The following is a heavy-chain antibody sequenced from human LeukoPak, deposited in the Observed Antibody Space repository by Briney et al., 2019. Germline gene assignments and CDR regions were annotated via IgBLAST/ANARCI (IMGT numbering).Heavy chain of an antibody. Sequence: SETLSLTCTVSGGSISSSSYYWGWIRQPPGKGLEWIGSIYYSGSTYYNPSLKSRVTISVDTSKNQFSLKLSSVTAADTAVYYCARLPLRMPTFHFDYWRGRTLLTDSS. D-gene: IGHD3-16*01. J-gene: IGHJ4*02. CDR3: ARLPLRMPTFHFDY. CDR1: GGSISSSSYY. V-gene: IGHV4-39*01. CDR2: IYYSGST.